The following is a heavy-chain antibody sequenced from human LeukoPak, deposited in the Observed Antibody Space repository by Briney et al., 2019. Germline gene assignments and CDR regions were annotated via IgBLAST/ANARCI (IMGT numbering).Heavy chain of an antibody. CDR1: GFTFSSYS. Sequence: GGSLRLSCAASGFTFSSYSMNWVRQAPGKGLEWVSYISSSGSTIYYADSVEGRFTISRDNAKNSLYLQMNSLRAEDTAVYYCARDQGTGVTRMDFDYWGQGTLVTVSS. V-gene: IGHV3-48*04. CDR2: ISSSGSTI. D-gene: IGHD5-18*01. CDR3: ARDQGTGVTRMDFDY. J-gene: IGHJ4*02.